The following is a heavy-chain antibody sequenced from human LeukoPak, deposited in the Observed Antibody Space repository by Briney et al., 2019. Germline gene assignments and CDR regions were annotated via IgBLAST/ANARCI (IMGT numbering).Heavy chain of an antibody. CDR2: ISKSGRTI. Sequence: GGSLRLSCAASVFTFSDYYMSWIRQAPGKGREGVSYISKSGRTIYYADSVKGRFTTSRDNTKNSLYLQMNSLSAEDTAVYYCARDWDNGRAERLAWGQGTLVTVSS. V-gene: IGHV3-11*01. CDR1: VFTFSDYY. CDR3: ARDWDNGRAERLA. J-gene: IGHJ5*02. D-gene: IGHD2-8*01.